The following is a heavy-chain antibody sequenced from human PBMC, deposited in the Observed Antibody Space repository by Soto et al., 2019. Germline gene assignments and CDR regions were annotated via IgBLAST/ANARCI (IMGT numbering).Heavy chain of an antibody. CDR3: AKVLSKNYYYPFDF. D-gene: IGHD3-10*01. V-gene: IGHV3-23*01. CDR2: ISGGSSVT. CDR1: GFTFSDYA. Sequence: HPVGSLRLSCTASGFTFSDYAMTWVRQAPGKGLEWVSTISGGSSVTYYGDSVKGRLTISRDNAKKTLFLQLNRLSAEDTATYYCAKVLSKNYYYPFDFWGQGTQVTVSS. J-gene: IGHJ4*02.